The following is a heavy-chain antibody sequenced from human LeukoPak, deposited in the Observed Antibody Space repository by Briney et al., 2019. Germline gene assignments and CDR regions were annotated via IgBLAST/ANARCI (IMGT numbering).Heavy chain of an antibody. V-gene: IGHV4-39*01. D-gene: IGHD3-22*01. Sequence: SETLSLTCTVSGGSISSSSYYWGWIRQPPGKGLEWIGDIYYRGSTYYNPSLKSRVSISIDTSNNQFSLTLNSVTAADAALYFCARRRYYDSTGYLDWGQGTLVTVSS. J-gene: IGHJ1*01. CDR1: GGSISSSSYY. CDR3: ARRRYYDSTGYLD. CDR2: IYYRGST.